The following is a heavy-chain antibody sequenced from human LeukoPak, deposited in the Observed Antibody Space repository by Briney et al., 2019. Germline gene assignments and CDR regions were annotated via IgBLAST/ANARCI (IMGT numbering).Heavy chain of an antibody. V-gene: IGHV4-38-2*02. Sequence: PSETLSLTCTVSGYSISSGYYWGWIRQPPGKGLEWIGSIYHSGSTYYNPSLKSRVTISVDTSKNQFSLKLSSVTAADTAVYYCARDFRDGYNQPLGYWGQGTLVTVSS. CDR2: IYHSGST. CDR1: GYSISSGYY. D-gene: IGHD5-24*01. CDR3: ARDFRDGYNQPLGY. J-gene: IGHJ4*02.